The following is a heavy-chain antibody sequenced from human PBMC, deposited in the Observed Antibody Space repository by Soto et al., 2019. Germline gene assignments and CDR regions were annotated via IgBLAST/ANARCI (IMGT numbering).Heavy chain of an antibody. CDR1: GFTFSSYA. Sequence: QVQLVESGGGVVQPGRSLRLSCAASGFTFSSYAMHWVRQAPGKGLEWVAVISYDGSNKYYADSVKGRFTISRDNSKNTLYLQMNSLRAEDTAVYYCARSPVYGLYSFDYWGQGTLVTVSS. CDR3: ARSPVYGLYSFDY. V-gene: IGHV3-30-3*01. D-gene: IGHD2-8*01. CDR2: ISYDGSNK. J-gene: IGHJ4*02.